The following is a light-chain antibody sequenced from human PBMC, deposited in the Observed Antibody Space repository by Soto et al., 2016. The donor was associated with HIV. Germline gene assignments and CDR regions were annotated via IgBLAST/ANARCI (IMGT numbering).Light chain of an antibody. CDR3: QQYKNYPLT. Sequence: DIQMTQSPSSLSLSIGDRVSITCRASQSISTYLHWYQQKPGRAPKLLIYDASSLQSGVPSRFSGRGSGTDFTLTISDLQHEDLATYFCQQYKNYPLTFGGGTKVEIK. J-gene: IGKJ4*01. V-gene: IGKV1-39*01. CDR1: QSISTY. CDR2: DAS.